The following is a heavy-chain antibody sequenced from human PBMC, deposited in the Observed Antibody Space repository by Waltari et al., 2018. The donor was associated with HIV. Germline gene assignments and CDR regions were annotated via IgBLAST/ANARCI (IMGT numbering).Heavy chain of an antibody. CDR1: GGSASSTRYC. Sequence: QLQLQESGPGLVKPSETLSLTCTGSGGSASSTRYCWGWIRQPPGEGLELVGRIYYTGRAYYNPSLKSRVTISVDTSKNQFSLKVTSVTAADTAVYYCARHALRVGAAYWNFDLWGRGTLVTVSS. V-gene: IGHV4-39*01. CDR2: IYYTGRA. D-gene: IGHD1-26*01. CDR3: ARHALRVGAAYWNFDL. J-gene: IGHJ2*01.